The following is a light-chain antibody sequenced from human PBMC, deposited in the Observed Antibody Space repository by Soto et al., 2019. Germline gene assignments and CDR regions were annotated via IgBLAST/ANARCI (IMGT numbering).Light chain of an antibody. J-gene: IGKJ1*01. CDR2: DAS. CDR1: QSVSSY. Sequence: EIVLTQSPATLSLSPGERATLSCRASQSVSSYLAWYQQKPGQAPRLLIYDASNRATGIPARFSGSGSGTDHTLTISSLEPEDFAVYYCQQRSNWRRTFGQGTKVEIK. V-gene: IGKV3-11*01. CDR3: QQRSNWRRT.